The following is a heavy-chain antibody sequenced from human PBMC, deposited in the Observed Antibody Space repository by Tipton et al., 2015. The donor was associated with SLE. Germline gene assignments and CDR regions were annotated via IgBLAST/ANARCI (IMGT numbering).Heavy chain of an antibody. CDR1: GGSFSGYY. Sequence: TLSLTCTVYGGSFSGYYWSWIRQPPGKGLEWIGEINHSGSTNYNPSLKSRVTISVDKSKSQFSLKLSSVTAADTAVYYCASDGDDSSGAFDIWGQGTMVTVSS. J-gene: IGHJ3*02. V-gene: IGHV4-34*01. CDR3: ASDGDDSSGAFDI. CDR2: INHSGST. D-gene: IGHD3-22*01.